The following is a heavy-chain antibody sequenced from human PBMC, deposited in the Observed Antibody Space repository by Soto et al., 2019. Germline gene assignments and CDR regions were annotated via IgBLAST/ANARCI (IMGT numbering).Heavy chain of an antibody. V-gene: IGHV3-48*01. D-gene: IGHD3-10*01. CDR2: ISSSSSTI. Sequence: EVQLVESGGGLVRPGGSLRLSCAASGFTFSSYSMNWVRQAPGKGLEWVSYISSSSSTIYYADSVKGRFTISRDNAKNSLYLQMNSLRAEDTAVYYCARGYYGSGSYSYYYYYMDVWGKGTTVTVSS. CDR3: ARGYYGSGSYSYYYYYMDV. CDR1: GFTFSSYS. J-gene: IGHJ6*03.